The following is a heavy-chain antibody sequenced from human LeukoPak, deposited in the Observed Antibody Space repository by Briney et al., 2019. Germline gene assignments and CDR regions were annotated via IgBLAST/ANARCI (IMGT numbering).Heavy chain of an antibody. D-gene: IGHD4-17*01. CDR1: GGSFSGYY. J-gene: IGHJ6*02. Sequence: PSETLSLTCAVYGGSFSGYYWSWLRQPPGKGLEWIGEINHSGSTNYNPSLKSRVTISVDTSKNQFSLKLSSVTAADTAVYYCARSYGRYYYYGMDVWGQGATVTVSS. V-gene: IGHV4-34*01. CDR2: INHSGST. CDR3: ARSYGRYYYYGMDV.